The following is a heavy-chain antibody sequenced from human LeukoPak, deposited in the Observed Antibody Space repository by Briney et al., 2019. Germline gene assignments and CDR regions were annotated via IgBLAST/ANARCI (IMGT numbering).Heavy chain of an antibody. CDR3: AKDRGSSWYRYFQH. CDR2: ISYDGSNK. Sequence: GGSLRLSCAASGFTFSSYGMHWVRQAPGKGLEWVAVISYDGSNKYYADSVKGRFTISRDNSKNTLYLQMNSLRAEDTAVYYCAKDRGSSWYRYFQHWGQGTLVTVSS. V-gene: IGHV3-30*18. D-gene: IGHD6-13*01. CDR1: GFTFSSYG. J-gene: IGHJ1*01.